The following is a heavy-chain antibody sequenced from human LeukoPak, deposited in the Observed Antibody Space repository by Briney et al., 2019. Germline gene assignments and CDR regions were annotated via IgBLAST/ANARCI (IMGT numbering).Heavy chain of an antibody. J-gene: IGHJ5*02. CDR3: ARSLQYSSSWYWFDP. Sequence: SETLSLTCTVSGGSISSYYWSWIRQPPGKGLEWIGYIYHSGSTFYNPSLKSRVTISIDTSKNQFSLKLSSVTAADTAVYYCARSLQYSSSWYWFDPWGQGTLVTVSS. CDR1: GGSISSYY. CDR2: IYHSGST. V-gene: IGHV4-59*01. D-gene: IGHD6-13*01.